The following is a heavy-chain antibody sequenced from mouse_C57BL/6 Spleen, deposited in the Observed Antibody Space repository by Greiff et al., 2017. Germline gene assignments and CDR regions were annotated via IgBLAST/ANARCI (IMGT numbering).Heavy chain of an antibody. Sequence: VQLKQPGTELVKPGASVKLSCKASGYTFTSYWMHWVKQRPGQGLEWIGNINPSNGGTNYNEKFKSKATLTVDKSSSTAYMQLSSLTSEDSAVYYWARGNGPYDVDYWGQGTTLTVSS. V-gene: IGHV1-53*01. CDR1: GYTFTSYW. J-gene: IGHJ2*01. CDR3: ARGNGPYDVDY. CDR2: INPSNGGT. D-gene: IGHD2-14*01.